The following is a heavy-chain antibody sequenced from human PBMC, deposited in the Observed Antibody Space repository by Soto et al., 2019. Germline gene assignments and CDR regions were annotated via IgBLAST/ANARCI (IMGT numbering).Heavy chain of an antibody. CDR1: GGSISSYY. V-gene: IGHV4-59*01. CDR2: IYYSGST. J-gene: IGHJ6*02. D-gene: IGHD6-19*01. Sequence: SETLSLTCTVSGGSISSYYWSWIRQPPGKGLEWIGYIYYSGSTNYNPSLKGRVTISVDTSKNQFSLKLSSVTAADTAVYYCARDKYSSGWYRDHYYYGMDVWGQGTTVTVSS. CDR3: ARDKYSSGWYRDHYYYGMDV.